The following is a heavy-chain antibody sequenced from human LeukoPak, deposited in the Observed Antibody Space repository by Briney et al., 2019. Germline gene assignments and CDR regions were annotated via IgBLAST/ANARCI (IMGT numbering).Heavy chain of an antibody. CDR1: GGSISSYY. CDR2: IYYSGST. D-gene: IGHD6-6*01. Sequence: SETLSLTCTVSGGSISSYYWSWIRQPPGKGLEWIGYIYYSGSTNCNPSLKSRVTISVDTSKNQFSLKLSSVTAADTAVYYCATGGGSSSSVDYWGQGTLVTVSS. V-gene: IGHV4-59*01. J-gene: IGHJ4*02. CDR3: ATGGGSSSSVDY.